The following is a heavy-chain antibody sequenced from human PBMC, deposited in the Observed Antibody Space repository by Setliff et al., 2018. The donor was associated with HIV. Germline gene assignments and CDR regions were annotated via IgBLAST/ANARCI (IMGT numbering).Heavy chain of an antibody. CDR3: ARNSQKGIQPLLLAS. J-gene: IGHJ4*02. CDR2: IYYRGSA. V-gene: IGHV4-39*07. Sequence: PSETLSLTCTVSGGSITTTNYYWGWVRQSPGKGLEWIGVIYYRGSAYYNLSLQSRVTISVDTSKNQFSLMLDSVTAADTAVYYCARNSQKGIQPLLLASWGPGTLVTVSS. D-gene: IGHD1-1*01. CDR1: GGSITTTNYY.